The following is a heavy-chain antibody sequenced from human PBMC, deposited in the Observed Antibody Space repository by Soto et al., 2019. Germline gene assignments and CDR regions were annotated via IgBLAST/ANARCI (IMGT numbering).Heavy chain of an antibody. CDR3: ARSYYDFWSGPGYYGMDV. Sequence: SETLSLTCTVSGGSVSSGSYYWSWIRQPPGKGLEWIGYIYYSGSTNYNPSLKRRVTISVDTSKNQFSLKLSSVTAADTAVYYCARSYYDFWSGPGYYGMDVWGQGTTVTVSS. J-gene: IGHJ6*02. V-gene: IGHV4-61*01. CDR1: GGSVSSGSYY. D-gene: IGHD3-3*01. CDR2: IYYSGST.